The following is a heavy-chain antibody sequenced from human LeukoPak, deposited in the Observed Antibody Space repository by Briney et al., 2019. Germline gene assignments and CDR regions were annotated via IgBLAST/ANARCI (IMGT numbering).Heavy chain of an antibody. D-gene: IGHD6-25*01. CDR3: AKGGFNADNDY. CDR1: GFTFSSYA. J-gene: IGHJ4*02. Sequence: GGSLRLSCAASGFTFSSYAMTWVRQAPGKGLEWVSSISAGGGGTHSADSVKGRFTISRDNSKNTLYLQMDGLRAEGTAVYYCAKGGFNADNDYWGQGTLVTVSS. V-gene: IGHV3-23*01. CDR2: ISAGGGGT.